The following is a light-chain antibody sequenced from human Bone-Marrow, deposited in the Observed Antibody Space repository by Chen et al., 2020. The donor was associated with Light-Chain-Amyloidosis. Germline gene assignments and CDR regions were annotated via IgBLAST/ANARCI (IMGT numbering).Light chain of an antibody. V-gene: IGLV2-8*01. CDR1: SSDVGAYNY. J-gene: IGLJ1*01. CDR3: CSYAGVNKRFV. Sequence: QSALTQPPSASGSPGQSVTISCTGTSSDVGAYNYVSWYQQHPGKAPKLMIYEVSKRPSGVPDRFSGSKSGKTASLNVCGLHAEDEADYFCCSYAGVNKRFVFGTATKVAVL. CDR2: EVS.